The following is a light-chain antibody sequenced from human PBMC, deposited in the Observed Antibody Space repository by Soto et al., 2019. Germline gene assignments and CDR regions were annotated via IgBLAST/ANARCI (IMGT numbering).Light chain of an antibody. CDR3: QQYDVSPPIT. Sequence: EIVLTQSPAALSLSPGERATLSCSASQSVSRYLAWYQQKPGQPPRLLIYGISTRANGIPDRFSGSGSGTDFTLTISRLEPEDYAVYYCQQYDVSPPITFGQGTRLEIK. J-gene: IGKJ5*01. CDR2: GIS. CDR1: QSVSRY. V-gene: IGKV3-20*01.